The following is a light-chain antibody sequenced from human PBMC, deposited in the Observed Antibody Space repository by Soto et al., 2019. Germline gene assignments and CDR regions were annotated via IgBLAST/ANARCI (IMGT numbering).Light chain of an antibody. CDR2: DVN. Sequence: QSVLTQPPSASGSPGQSVTISCTGTSRDVGRYNHVSWYQQHPGKAPKLLIFDVNKRPSGVPDRFSGSKSGNTASLTVSGLQAEDEADYYCSAYAGSIYVFXRGTKVTVL. CDR1: SRDVGRYNH. CDR3: SAYAGSIYV. J-gene: IGLJ1*01. V-gene: IGLV2-8*01.